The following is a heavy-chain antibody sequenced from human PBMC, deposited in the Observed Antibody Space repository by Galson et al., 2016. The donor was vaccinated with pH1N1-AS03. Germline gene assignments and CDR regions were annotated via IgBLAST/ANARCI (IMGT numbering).Heavy chain of an antibody. Sequence: SLRLSCAASGFTFRDYGFHWVRQAPGKGLEWVAVIWYDGSNKNYVDSVKGRFIVSRDNSNDTLYLQMNSLRAEDTAVYYCARDRPNYNVCLDHWGQGILVTVSS. CDR1: GFTFRDYG. V-gene: IGHV3-33*01. CDR2: IWYDGSNK. J-gene: IGHJ4*02. CDR3: ARDRPNYNVCLDH. D-gene: IGHD5/OR15-5a*01.